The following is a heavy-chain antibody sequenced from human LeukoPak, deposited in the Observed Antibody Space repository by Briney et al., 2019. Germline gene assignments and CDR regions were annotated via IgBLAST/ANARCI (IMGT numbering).Heavy chain of an antibody. J-gene: IGHJ3*02. CDR1: GGTFSSYA. Sequence: ASVTVSCKASGGTFSSYAISWVRRAPGQGLEWMGRIIPIFGIANYAQKFQGRVTITADKSTSTAYMELSSLRSEDTAVYYCAGGVNDAFDIWDQGTMVTVSS. CDR2: IIPIFGIA. CDR3: AGGVNDAFDI. V-gene: IGHV1-69*04.